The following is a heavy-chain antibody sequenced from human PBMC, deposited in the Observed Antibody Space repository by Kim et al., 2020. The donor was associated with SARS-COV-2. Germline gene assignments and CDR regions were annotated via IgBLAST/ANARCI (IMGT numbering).Heavy chain of an antibody. Sequence: SETLSLTCTVSGGSISSKGHYWNWIRQRPGKGLEWIGYLYYSGSTSYNPSLKSRVTISGDTSKTQFSLTLTSVTAADTAVYYCARGGPYSSSSYFDYWG. D-gene: IGHD6-6*01. J-gene: IGHJ4*01. CDR3: ARGGPYSSSSYFDY. CDR2: LYYSGST. V-gene: IGHV4-31*03. CDR1: GGSISSKGHY.